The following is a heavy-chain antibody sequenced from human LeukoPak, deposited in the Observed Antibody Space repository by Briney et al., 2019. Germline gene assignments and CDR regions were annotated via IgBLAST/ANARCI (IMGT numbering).Heavy chain of an antibody. CDR1: GFSFSSYW. V-gene: IGHV3-7*01. CDR2: IKQDGSEK. J-gene: IGHJ6*03. CDR3: ARLSAYYYGSYFYYYMDV. Sequence: GGSLRLSCAASGFSFSSYWMSWVRQAPGKGPEWVANIKQDGSEKYSVDSVKGRFTISRDNAKNSVFLQMSSLRAEDTALYYCARLSAYYYGSYFYYYMDVWGRGTTVTVSS. D-gene: IGHD3-10*01.